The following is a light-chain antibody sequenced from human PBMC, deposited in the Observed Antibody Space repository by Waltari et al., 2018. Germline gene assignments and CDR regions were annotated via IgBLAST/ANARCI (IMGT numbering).Light chain of an antibody. CDR1: HSRLHSNECNY. CDR3: MQALHTPRT. V-gene: IGKV2-28*01. Sequence: HSRLHSNECNYLDWYVQKAGQSPQRLIYLGSNLASGVSDRFSGSGSGTDFTLNISRVEAGDVGLYYCMQALHTPRTFGGGARVEIK. CDR2: LGS. J-gene: IGKJ4*01.